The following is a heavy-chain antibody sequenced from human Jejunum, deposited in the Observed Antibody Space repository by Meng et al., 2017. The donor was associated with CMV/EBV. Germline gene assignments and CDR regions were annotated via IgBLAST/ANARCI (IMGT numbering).Heavy chain of an antibody. D-gene: IGHD3-3*01. Sequence: FAFSSFPIDWVRQAPGKGLEWVSVVSYDGSDEYYVDSVKGRFTISRDNSKSTLYLQMNSLRVEDTAVYYCAKDITDFGVAGRGIDVWGQGITVTVSS. CDR3: AKDITDFGVAGRGIDV. V-gene: IGHV3-30*04. J-gene: IGHJ6*02. CDR1: FAFSSFP. CDR2: VSYDGSDE.